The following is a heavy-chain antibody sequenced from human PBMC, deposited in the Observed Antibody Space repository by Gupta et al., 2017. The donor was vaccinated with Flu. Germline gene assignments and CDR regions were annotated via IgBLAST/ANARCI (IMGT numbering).Heavy chain of an antibody. Sequence: HVQLVQSGAEVKKPGASVKVSCQASGHTFPASHMHWVRQAPAQGLVWMGWSNPNNGGTNYAQNVQVRVTMTRDTSISTVYMELSRLRSDDTAVYDCARSVAPYCGGDCYFSYYYYGMDGWGKGTTVTVSS. V-gene: IGHV1-2*02. J-gene: IGHJ6*04. D-gene: IGHD2-21*02. CDR3: ARSVAPYCGGDCYFSYYYYGMDG. CDR1: GHTFPASH. CDR2: SNPNNGGT.